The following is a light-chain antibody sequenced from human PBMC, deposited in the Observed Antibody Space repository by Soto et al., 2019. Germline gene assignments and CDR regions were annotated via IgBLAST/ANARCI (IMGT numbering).Light chain of an antibody. CDR3: QKYDSAPWT. Sequence: DIQMTQSPSSLSASVGDRVTITCRASQGIGNYLAWYQQKPGKVPKPLIYAASTLQSGVPSRFRGSGSGTDFTLIITSLQPEDVATYYCQKYDSAPWTFGQGTEVEIK. CDR2: AAS. CDR1: QGIGNY. J-gene: IGKJ1*01. V-gene: IGKV1-27*01.